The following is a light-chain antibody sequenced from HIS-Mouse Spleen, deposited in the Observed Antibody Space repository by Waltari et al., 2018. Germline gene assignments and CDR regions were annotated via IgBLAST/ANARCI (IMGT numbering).Light chain of an antibody. Sequence: EIEMTQSPATLSVSPGERAALSCRASQSVSSNLAWYQQKPGQAPRLLIYVASTRATGIPARFSGSGSGTEFTLTIRSMQSEDFAVYYCQQYNNWPPFTFGPGTKVDIK. CDR2: VAS. V-gene: IGKV3-15*01. J-gene: IGKJ3*01. CDR3: QQYNNWPPFT. CDR1: QSVSSN.